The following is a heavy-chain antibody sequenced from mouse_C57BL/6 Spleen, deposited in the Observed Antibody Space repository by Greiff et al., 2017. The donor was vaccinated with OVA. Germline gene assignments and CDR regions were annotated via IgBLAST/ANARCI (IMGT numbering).Heavy chain of an antibody. V-gene: IGHV5-17*01. CDR3: ARDGSSHCYFDV. J-gene: IGHJ1*03. Sequence: EVKLVESGGGLVKPGGSLKLSCAASGFTFSDYGMHWVRQAPEKGLEWVAYISSGSSTIYYADTVKGRFTISRDNAKNTLFLQMTMLRSEDAAMYYCARDGSSHCYFDVWGTGTTVTVSA. CDR2: ISSGSSTI. D-gene: IGHD1-1*01. CDR1: GFTFSDYG.